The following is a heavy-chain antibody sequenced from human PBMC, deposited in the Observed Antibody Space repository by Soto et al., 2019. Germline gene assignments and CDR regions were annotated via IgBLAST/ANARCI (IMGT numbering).Heavy chain of an antibody. D-gene: IGHD3-16*02. J-gene: IGHJ3*02. CDR2: ISWNSGSI. CDR1: GFTFDDYA. V-gene: IGHV3-9*01. Sequence: EVQLVESGGGLVQPGRSLRLSCAASGFTFDDYAMHWVRQAPGKGLEWVSGISWNSGSIGYADSVKGRFTISRDNAKNSLYLQMNSLRAEDTALYYCAKDMITFGGVIDRIDAFDIWVQGTMVTVSS. CDR3: AKDMITFGGVIDRIDAFDI.